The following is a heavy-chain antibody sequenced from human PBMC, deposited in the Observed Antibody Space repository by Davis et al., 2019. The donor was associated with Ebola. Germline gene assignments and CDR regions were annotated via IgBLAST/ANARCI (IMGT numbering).Heavy chain of an antibody. J-gene: IGHJ4*02. V-gene: IGHV4-61*01. CDR2: IYNSGST. Sequence: SETLSLTCTVSGGSISRGSYYWSWIRQPPGKGPEWIGHIYNSGSTNYNPSLKSRVTISVDTSKNQFSLKLSSVTAAGTAVYYCAGVEHCSSISCYPGSYWGQGILVTVSS. CDR3: AGVEHCSSISCYPGSY. CDR1: GGSISRGSYY. D-gene: IGHD2-2*01.